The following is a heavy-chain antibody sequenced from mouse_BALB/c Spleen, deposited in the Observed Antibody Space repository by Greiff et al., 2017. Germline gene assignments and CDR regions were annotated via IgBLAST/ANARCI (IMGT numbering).Heavy chain of an antibody. J-gene: IGHJ2*01. CDR3: ASSLWYPYYFDY. Sequence: EVQGVESGPGLVKPSQSLSLTCTVTGYSITSDYAWNWIRQFPGNKLEWMGYISYSGSTSYNPSLKSRISITRDTSKNQFFLQLNSVTTEDTATYYCASSLWYPYYFDYWGQGTTLTVSS. D-gene: IGHD2-1*01. V-gene: IGHV3-2*02. CDR2: ISYSGST. CDR1: GYSITSDYA.